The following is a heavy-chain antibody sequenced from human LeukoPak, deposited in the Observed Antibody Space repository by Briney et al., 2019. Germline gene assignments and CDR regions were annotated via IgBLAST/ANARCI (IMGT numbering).Heavy chain of an antibody. CDR1: GGSISSHY. CDR3: ARGAYNWNIRGAFDI. CDR2: IYYSGST. V-gene: IGHV4-59*11. D-gene: IGHD1/OR15-1a*01. J-gene: IGHJ3*02. Sequence: SETLSLTRTVSGGSISSHYWGWIRQPPGKGLEWIGYIYYSGSTNYNPSLKSRVTISVDTSKNQFSLKLSSVTAADTAVYYCARGAYNWNIRGAFDIWGQGTMVTVSS.